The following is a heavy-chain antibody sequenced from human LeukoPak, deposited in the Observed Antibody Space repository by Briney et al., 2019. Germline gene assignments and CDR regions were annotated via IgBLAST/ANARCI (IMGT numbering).Heavy chain of an antibody. D-gene: IGHD3-10*01. CDR2: ISYDGSNK. J-gene: IGHJ6*03. CDR1: GFTFSSYA. V-gene: IGHV3-30*01. Sequence: AGGSLRLSCAASGFTFSSYAMHWVRQAPGKGLEWVAVISYDGSNKYYADSVKGRFTISRDNSKNTLYLQMNSLRAEDTAVYYCARASMVRGVITYYYYMDVWGKGTTVIVSS. CDR3: ARASMVRGVITYYYYMDV.